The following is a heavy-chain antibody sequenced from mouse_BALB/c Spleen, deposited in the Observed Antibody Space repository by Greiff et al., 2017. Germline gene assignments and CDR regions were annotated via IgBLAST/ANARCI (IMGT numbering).Heavy chain of an antibody. CDR1: GYSFTGYY. CDR3: ARTYDPYYAMDY. V-gene: IGHV1-31*01. Sequence: EVKLQQSGPELVKPGASVKISCKASGYSFTGYYMHWVKQSHVKSLEWIGRINPYNGATSYNQNFKDKASLTVAKSSSAAYMALHSLTSEDSAVYYCARTYDPYYAMDYWGQGTSVTVSS. J-gene: IGHJ4*01. CDR2: INPYNGAT. D-gene: IGHD2-3*01.